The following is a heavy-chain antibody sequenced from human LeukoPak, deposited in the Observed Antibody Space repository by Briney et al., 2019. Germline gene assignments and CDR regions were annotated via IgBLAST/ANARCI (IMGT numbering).Heavy chain of an antibody. CDR2: IYYSGST. CDR1: GGSISSYY. J-gene: IGHJ5*02. V-gene: IGHV4-59*01. D-gene: IGHD2-15*01. CDR3: AREGCSGGSCYNWFDP. Sequence: SETLSLTCTVSGGSISSYYWSLIRQPPGKGLEWIGYIYYSGSTNYNPSLKSRVTISVDTSKNQFSLKLSSVTAADTAVYYCAREGCSGGSCYNWFDPWGQGTLVTVSS.